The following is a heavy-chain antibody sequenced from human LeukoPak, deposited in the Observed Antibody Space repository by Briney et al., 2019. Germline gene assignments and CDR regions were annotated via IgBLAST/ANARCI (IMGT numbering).Heavy chain of an antibody. CDR3: AKGSSSPGGYFDY. Sequence: GGSLRFSCAASGFTFSDHRMSWVRQAPGKGLEWVSGISWNSGSIGYADSVKGRFTISRDNAKNSLYLQMNSLRAEDTALYYCAKGSSSPGGYFDYWGQGTLVTVSS. D-gene: IGHD6-13*01. CDR1: GFTFSDHR. J-gene: IGHJ4*02. V-gene: IGHV3-9*01. CDR2: ISWNSGSI.